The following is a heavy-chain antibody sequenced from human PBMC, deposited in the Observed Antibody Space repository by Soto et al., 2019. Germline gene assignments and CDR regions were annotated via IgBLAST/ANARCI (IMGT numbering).Heavy chain of an antibody. CDR2: ISFDGTDK. J-gene: IGHJ6*02. D-gene: IGHD4-17*01. CDR1: GFPFTSYA. Sequence: QVRLLESGGGVVQPGRSLRLSCAASGFPFTSYAFHWVRQAPGKGLEWISLISFDGTDKYFAESVKGRFTISRDTSRNTVYLQMTSLRAEDTAVYSCARDLPIFDYGVLHYYYGMDVWGQGTTVTVSS. CDR3: ARDLPIFDYGVLHYYYGMDV. V-gene: IGHV3-30-3*01.